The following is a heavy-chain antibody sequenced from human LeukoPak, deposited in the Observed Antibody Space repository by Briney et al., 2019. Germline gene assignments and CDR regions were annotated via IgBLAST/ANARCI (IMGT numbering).Heavy chain of an antibody. D-gene: IGHD3-10*01. Sequence: ASVKVSCKASGFTFTDYYLHWIRQAPGQGLEWMGWIHPKSGNTKYAQKLQGRVTVTGDTSISAAYIELSSLTSDDTAVYYCARDPPGSGSTEFDFWGQGTLVTVSS. CDR3: ARDPPGSGSTEFDF. CDR2: IHPKSGNT. V-gene: IGHV1-2*02. J-gene: IGHJ4*02. CDR1: GFTFTDYY.